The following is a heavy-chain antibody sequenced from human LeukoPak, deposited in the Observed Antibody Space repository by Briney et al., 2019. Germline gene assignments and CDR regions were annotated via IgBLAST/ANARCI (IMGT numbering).Heavy chain of an antibody. Sequence: SETLSLTCTVSGGSISGHYWSWIRQPPGKGLEWIGYIHDSGSTYYNPSLKSRVTISVDTSKNQFSLKLSSVTAADTAVYYCARPQLGSSFLDAFDIWGQGTMVTVSS. CDR2: IHDSGST. CDR3: ARPQLGSSFLDAFDI. D-gene: IGHD6-13*01. V-gene: IGHV4-59*08. J-gene: IGHJ3*02. CDR1: GGSISGHY.